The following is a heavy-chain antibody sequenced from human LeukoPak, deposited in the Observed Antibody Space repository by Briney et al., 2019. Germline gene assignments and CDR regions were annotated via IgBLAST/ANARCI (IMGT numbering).Heavy chain of an antibody. D-gene: IGHD3-22*01. CDR3: ARDLMDYYDSSGYLIWGY. CDR2: IKQDGSEK. J-gene: IGHJ4*02. V-gene: IGHV3-7*01. CDR1: GFTFSSYW. Sequence: PGGSLRLSCAASGFTFSSYWMSWVRQAPGKGLEWVANIKQDGSEKYYVDSVKGRFTISRDNAKNSLYLQMNSLRAEDTAVYYCARDLMDYYDSSGYLIWGYWGQGTLVTVSS.